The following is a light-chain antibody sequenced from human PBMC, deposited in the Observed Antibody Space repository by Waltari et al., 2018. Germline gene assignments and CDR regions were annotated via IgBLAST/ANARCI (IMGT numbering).Light chain of an antibody. J-gene: IGLJ3*02. CDR3: QSYDRSLTGSWV. V-gene: IGLV1-40*01. CDR1: DSNIGAGYD. CDR2: GNT. Sequence: QSVLTQLPSVSGAPGQRVTISCTGSDSNIGAGYDVHWYQQLPGTAPKLLIYGNTNRPSGVSDRFSGSKSGTSGSLAITGLQAEDEAYYYCQSYDRSLTGSWVFGGGTKLTVL.